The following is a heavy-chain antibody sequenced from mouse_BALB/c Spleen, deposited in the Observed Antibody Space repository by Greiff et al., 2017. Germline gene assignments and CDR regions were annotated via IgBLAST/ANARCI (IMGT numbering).Heavy chain of an antibody. CDR1: GYTFTSYW. Sequence: QVQLQQSGAELAKPGASVKMSCKASGYTFTSYWMHWVKQRPGQGLEWIGYINPSTGYTEYNQKFKDKATLTADKSSSTAYMQLSSLTSEDSAVYYCARKIRDGSFYAMDYWGQGTSVTVSS. D-gene: IGHD2-3*01. CDR3: ARKIRDGSFYAMDY. J-gene: IGHJ4*01. CDR2: INPSTGYT. V-gene: IGHV1-7*01.